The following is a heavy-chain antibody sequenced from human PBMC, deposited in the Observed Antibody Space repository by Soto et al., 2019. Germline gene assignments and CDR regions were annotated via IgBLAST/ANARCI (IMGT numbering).Heavy chain of an antibody. CDR2: IKSKTDGGTT. J-gene: IGHJ6*03. CDR1: GFTFSNAW. D-gene: IGHD3-10*01. CDR3: TTDFGDYGSGSVYYYYYYMDV. V-gene: IGHV3-15*01. Sequence: PGGSLRLSCAASGFTFSNAWMSWVRQAPGKGLEWVGRIKSKTDGGTTDYAAPVKGRFTISRDDSKNTLYLQMNSLKTEDTAVYYCTTDFGDYGSGSVYYYYYYMDVWGKGTTVTVSS.